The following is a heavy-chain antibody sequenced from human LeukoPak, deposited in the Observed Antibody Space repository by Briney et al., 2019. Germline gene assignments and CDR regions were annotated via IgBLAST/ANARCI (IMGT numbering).Heavy chain of an antibody. V-gene: IGHV3-30*18. CDR3: AKDTAAAFDP. D-gene: IGHD6-13*01. CDR2: ISYDGSNK. Sequence: GGSLRLSCAASGFTFSSYGMHWVRQAPGKGLEWVAVISYDGSNKYYADSVKGRFTTSRDNSKNTLYLQMNSLRAEDTAVYYCAKDTAAAFDPWGQGTLVTVSS. CDR1: GFTFSSYG. J-gene: IGHJ5*02.